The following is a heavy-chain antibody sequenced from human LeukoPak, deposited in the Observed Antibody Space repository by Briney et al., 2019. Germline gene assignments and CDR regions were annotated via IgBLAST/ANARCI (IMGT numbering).Heavy chain of an antibody. CDR3: AREGKGIYYYYMDV. V-gene: IGHV4-34*01. D-gene: IGHD3-10*01. Sequence: PSETLSLTCAVYGGSFSGYYWSWIRQPPGEGLEWVGEINHSGSTNYNPSLKSRVTISLDTSKNQFSLKLSSVTAADTAVYYCAREGKGIYYYYMDVWGKGPTVTVSS. J-gene: IGHJ6*03. CDR2: INHSGST. CDR1: GGSFSGYY.